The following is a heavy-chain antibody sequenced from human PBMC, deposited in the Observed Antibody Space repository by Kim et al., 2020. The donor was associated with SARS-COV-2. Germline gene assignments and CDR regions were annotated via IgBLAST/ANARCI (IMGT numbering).Heavy chain of an antibody. V-gene: IGHV4-34*01. D-gene: IGHD3-10*01. Sequence: SETLSLTCAVYRGSFSGYYWSWVRQPPGQRLEWIGEINHRGSTNYNPSLKSRVTLSVDTSKNQFSLTLNSVTAADTAVYYCARGLADESGSRGDALDMWGQGALVTVFS. CDR3: ARGLADESGSRGDALDM. J-gene: IGHJ3*02. CDR1: RGSFSGYY. CDR2: INHRGST.